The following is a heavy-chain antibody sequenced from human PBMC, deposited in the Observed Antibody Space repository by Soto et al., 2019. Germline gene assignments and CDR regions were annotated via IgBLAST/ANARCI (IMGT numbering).Heavy chain of an antibody. V-gene: IGHV3-53*01. CDR3: ARETSYFDY. CDR1: GLTVSDNY. Sequence: GGSLRLSCAASGLTVSDNYMSWVRQAPGKGLEWVSVIYSGRSTYYADSVKGRFTISRDNSKNTLYLQMNSLRAEDTAVYYCARETSYFDYWGQGTLVTVSS. J-gene: IGHJ4*02. CDR2: IYSGRST. D-gene: IGHD3-10*01.